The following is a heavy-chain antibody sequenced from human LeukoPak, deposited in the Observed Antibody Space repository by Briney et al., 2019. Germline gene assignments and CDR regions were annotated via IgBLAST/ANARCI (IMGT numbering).Heavy chain of an antibody. Sequence: ASVKVSCKASGYTFTAYYMRWVRQAPGQGLEWMGWINANNGGTQYAQKFQGRVTMTRDTSISTTYMELSGLTSDDTAVYYCAREALPGIKYLDLWGRGSLVTVSS. J-gene: IGHJ2*01. D-gene: IGHD1-14*01. V-gene: IGHV1-2*02. CDR3: AREALPGIKYLDL. CDR1: GYTFTAYY. CDR2: INANNGGT.